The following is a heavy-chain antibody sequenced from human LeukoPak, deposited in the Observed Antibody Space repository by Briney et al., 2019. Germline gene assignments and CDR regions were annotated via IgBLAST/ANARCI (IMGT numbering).Heavy chain of an antibody. J-gene: IGHJ4*02. Sequence: SVKVSCKASGGTFSSYTISWVRQAPGQGLEWMGGIIPIFGTANYAQKFQGRVTITADESTSTAYMELSSLRSEDTAVYYCARGSTYYDILTGSLDYWGQGTLVTVSS. V-gene: IGHV1-69*13. CDR1: GGTFSSYT. CDR3: ARGSTYYDILTGSLDY. CDR2: IIPIFGTA. D-gene: IGHD3-9*01.